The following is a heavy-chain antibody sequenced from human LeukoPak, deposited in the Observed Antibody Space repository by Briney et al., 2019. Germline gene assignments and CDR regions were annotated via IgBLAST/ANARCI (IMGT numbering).Heavy chain of an antibody. CDR1: GNTFTSYY. D-gene: IGHD6-25*01. J-gene: IGHJ4*02. V-gene: IGHV1-46*01. CDR2: INPSGGGT. CDR3: ARSPPGYYYFDY. Sequence: GASVKVSCKASGNTFTSYYMHWVRQAPGQGLEWMGVINPSGGGTTYAQKFQGRVTMTRDMSTSTVYMELSSLRSEDTAMYYCARSPPGYYYFDYWGQGTLVTVSS.